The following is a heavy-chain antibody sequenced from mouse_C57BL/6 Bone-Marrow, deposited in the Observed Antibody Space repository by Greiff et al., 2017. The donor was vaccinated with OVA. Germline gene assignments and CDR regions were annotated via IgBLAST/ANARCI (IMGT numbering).Heavy chain of an antibody. CDR2: INPNNGGT. CDR3: ARPLYYSNSYYFDY. Sequence: VQLKESGPELVKPGASVKIPCKASGYTFTDYNMDWVKQSHGKSLEWIGDINPNNGGTIYNQKFKGKATLTVDKSSSTAYMELRSLTSEDTAVYYCARPLYYSNSYYFDYWGQGTTLTVSS. J-gene: IGHJ2*01. CDR1: GYTFTDYN. V-gene: IGHV1-18*01. D-gene: IGHD2-5*01.